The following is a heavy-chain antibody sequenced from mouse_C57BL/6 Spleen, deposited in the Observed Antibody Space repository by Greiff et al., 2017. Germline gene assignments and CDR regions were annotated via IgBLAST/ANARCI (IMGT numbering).Heavy chain of an antibody. CDR1: GYTFTSYW. V-gene: IGHV1-55*01. J-gene: IGHJ1*03. CDR3: ARRGGYGNYDGYFDV. D-gene: IGHD2-1*01. Sequence: VQLQQPGAELVKPGASVKMSCKASGYTFTSYWITWVKQRPGQGLEWIGDIYPGSGSTNYNEKFKSKATLTVDTSSSTAYMQLSSLTSEDSAVYYCARRGGYGNYDGYFDVWGTGTTVTVSS. CDR2: IYPGSGST.